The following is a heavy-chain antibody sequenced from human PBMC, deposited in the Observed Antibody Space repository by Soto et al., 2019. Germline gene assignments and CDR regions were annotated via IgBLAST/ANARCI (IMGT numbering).Heavy chain of an antibody. Sequence: PSETLSLTCTVSGGSINSANYYWSWIRQPPGKGLEWFGYIYYSGSTYYNPSLRSRVAISVDTSKNQFSLKLRSVTAADTAVYYCARAGGRWLPPPHFDYWGQGILVTVSS. V-gene: IGHV4-30-4*01. CDR1: GGSINSANYY. J-gene: IGHJ4*02. CDR3: ARAGGRWLPPPHFDY. D-gene: IGHD1-26*01. CDR2: IYYSGST.